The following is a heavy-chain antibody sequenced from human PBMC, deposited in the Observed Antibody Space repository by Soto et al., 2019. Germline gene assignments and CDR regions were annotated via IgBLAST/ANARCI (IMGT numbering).Heavy chain of an antibody. CDR1: GFTFSNYA. J-gene: IGHJ4*02. D-gene: IGHD6-19*01. Sequence: EVQVLESGGGLVPPGGSLRLSCAASGFTFSNYAMTWVRQAPGKGLEWVSTISASGDGTYYADSVRGRFTISRDNSKNTLNLQKNSLRAEDTAVYYCAKRGIGSGWEYDYWGQGTLVTVSS. CDR2: ISASGDGT. V-gene: IGHV3-23*01. CDR3: AKRGIGSGWEYDY.